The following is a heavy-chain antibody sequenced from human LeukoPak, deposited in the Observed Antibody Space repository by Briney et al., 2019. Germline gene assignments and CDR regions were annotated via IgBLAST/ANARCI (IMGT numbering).Heavy chain of an antibody. V-gene: IGHV1-69*04. CDR3: ARQPYYYGSGSYYKPSDY. J-gene: IGHJ4*02. D-gene: IGHD3-10*01. CDR2: IIPILGIA. Sequence: ASVKVSCKASGGTFSSYAISWVRQAPGQGLEWVGRIIPILGIANYAQKFQGGVTITADKSTSTAYMELGSLRSEDTAVYYCARQPYYYGSGSYYKPSDYWGQGTLVTVSS. CDR1: GGTFSSYA.